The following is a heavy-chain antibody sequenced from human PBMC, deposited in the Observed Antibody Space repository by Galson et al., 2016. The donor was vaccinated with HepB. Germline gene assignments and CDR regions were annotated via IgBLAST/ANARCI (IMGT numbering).Heavy chain of an antibody. J-gene: IGHJ4*02. Sequence: QSGAEVKKPEESLRISCKGSGYNFTHYWISWVRQMPGKGLEWMGRIDLSDAYTTYSPSFQGLVTISLDTSINTAFLQWSRLKASDTAIYYCARHRRDCGGNCYCDYWGQGSLVTVSS. D-gene: IGHD2-21*02. V-gene: IGHV5-10-1*01. CDR3: ARHRRDCGGNCYCDY. CDR2: IDLSDAYT. CDR1: GYNFTHYW.